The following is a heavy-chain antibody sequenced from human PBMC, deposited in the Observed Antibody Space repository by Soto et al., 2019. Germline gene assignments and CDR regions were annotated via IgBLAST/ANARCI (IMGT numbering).Heavy chain of an antibody. V-gene: IGHV4-59*01. CDR1: GCSIISYD. D-gene: IGHD2-2*01. CDR2: IYYSGST. J-gene: IGHJ6*02. Sequence: AVTLSHTCPCSGCSIISYDWILIRPNPGQGLEWIGYIYYSGSTNYNHSLKSRVTISVDTSKNQFSLKLSSVTAADTAVYYCARAPLVVPAATHPYYYYYGMDGWGQGNTVT. CDR3: ARAPLVVPAATHPYYYYYGMDG.